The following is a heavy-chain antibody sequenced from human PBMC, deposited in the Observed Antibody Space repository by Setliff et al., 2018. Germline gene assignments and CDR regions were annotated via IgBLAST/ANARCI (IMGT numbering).Heavy chain of an antibody. CDR1: DGSSSSHY. J-gene: IGHJ4*02. CDR2: IHFSGTT. CDR3: ARENGYCSGGACYFMFDY. Sequence: KASETLSLTCTVSDGSSSSHYWSWIRQPPGKGLEWIGYIHFSGTTNYNPPLKSRVTLSLDTSKNQFSLELSSVTAADTAMYYCARENGYCSGGACYFMFDYWGQGTLVTVSS. D-gene: IGHD2-15*01. V-gene: IGHV4-59*11.